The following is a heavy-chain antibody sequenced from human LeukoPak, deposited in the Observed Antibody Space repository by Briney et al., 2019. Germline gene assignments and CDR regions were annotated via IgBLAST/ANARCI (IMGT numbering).Heavy chain of an antibody. CDR3: ARVEQRGGYFDY. Sequence: ASVKVSCKAAGYTFTSYVINWVRQATGQGLEWMGWMNPNSGNTGYAQKFQGRVTMTRNTSISTAYMELSSLRSEDTAVYYCARVEQRGGYFDYWGQGTLVTVSS. CDR1: GYTFTSYV. J-gene: IGHJ4*02. D-gene: IGHD6-25*01. V-gene: IGHV1-8*01. CDR2: MNPNSGNT.